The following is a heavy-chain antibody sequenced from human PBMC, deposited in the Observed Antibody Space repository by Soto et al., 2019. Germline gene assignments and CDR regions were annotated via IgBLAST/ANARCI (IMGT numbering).Heavy chain of an antibody. D-gene: IGHD4-17*01. J-gene: IGHJ3*02. CDR1: GGSISSYY. CDR3: ARGHDYGEIGDAFDI. Sequence: SETLSLTCTVSGGSISSYYWSWIRQPPGKGLEWIGYIYYSGSTNYNPSLKSRVTISVDTSKNQFSLKLSSVTAADTAVYYCARGHDYGEIGDAFDIWGQGTMVTVSS. CDR2: IYYSGST. V-gene: IGHV4-59*01.